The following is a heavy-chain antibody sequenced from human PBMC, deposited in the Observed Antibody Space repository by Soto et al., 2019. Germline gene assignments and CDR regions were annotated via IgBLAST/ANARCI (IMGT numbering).Heavy chain of an antibody. CDR3: GRDLTSNANCIDP. Sequence: SETLSPTCIVSGEYIHFGVYYWTWIRQRPGKGLEWMGYIYYTGKTYYNPSLEGRLTMSVDRSKNQFSLRLTSVTAADTAVYFCGRDLTSNANCIDPWGQGTLVTVSS. CDR1: GEYIHFGVYY. D-gene: IGHD2-2*01. J-gene: IGHJ5*02. V-gene: IGHV4-30-4*01. CDR2: IYYTGKT.